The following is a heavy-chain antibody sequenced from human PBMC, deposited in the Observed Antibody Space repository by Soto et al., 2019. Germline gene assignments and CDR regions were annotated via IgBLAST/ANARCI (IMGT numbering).Heavy chain of an antibody. CDR3: ARGAFGGGYYANFDH. V-gene: IGHV1-69*06. Sequence: QVQLVQSGAEVKKPGSSVKVSCKASGGSFNSHAINWVRQAPGQGLAWMGGFIPVLGTANYAQKFQGRVTITADRSKTTAYMELTSLTSADTAVYYCARGAFGGGYYANFDHWGQGTLVTVSS. J-gene: IGHJ4*02. D-gene: IGHD3-3*01. CDR2: FIPVLGTA. CDR1: GGSFNSHA.